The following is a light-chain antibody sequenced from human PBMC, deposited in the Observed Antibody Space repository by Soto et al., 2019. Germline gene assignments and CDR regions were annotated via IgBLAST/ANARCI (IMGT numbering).Light chain of an antibody. CDR1: QSISSW. Sequence: DIQMTQSPSTLSASVGDRVTITCRASQSISSWLAWYQQKPGKAPKLLIYKASSLESGVPSRFSGSGSGTEFTLTISSLQPDDFATFYCQQYNSYPYAFGQGTKLEIK. CDR3: QQYNSYPYA. CDR2: KAS. J-gene: IGKJ2*01. V-gene: IGKV1-5*03.